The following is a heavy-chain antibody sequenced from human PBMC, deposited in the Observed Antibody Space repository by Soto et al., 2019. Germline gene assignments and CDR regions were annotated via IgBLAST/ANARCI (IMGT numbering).Heavy chain of an antibody. CDR2: IVPLFRTT. CDR3: ARGGYSSTWSNILDSSGLHV. J-gene: IGHJ6*04. D-gene: IGHD6-13*01. CDR1: GGTFSSYA. V-gene: IGHV1-69*06. Sequence: QVQLVQSGAEAKKPGSSVKVSCKTSGGTFSSYAISWVRQAPGQGLEWMGGIVPLFRTTNYAQKFQGRVTITADTSTYTVSLELSGLRSGETAVYYCARGGYSSTWSNILDSSGLHVWGDGTTVTVSS.